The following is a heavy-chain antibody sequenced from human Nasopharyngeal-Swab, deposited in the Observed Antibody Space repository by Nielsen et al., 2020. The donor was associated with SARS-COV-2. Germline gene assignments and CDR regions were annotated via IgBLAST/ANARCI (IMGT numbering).Heavy chain of an antibody. V-gene: IGHV6-1*01. J-gene: IGHJ6*03. CDR3: ARARGAYGDYYYYYYTDV. Sequence: SQTLSLTCAISGDSVSSSSAAWNWIRQPPSRGLEWLGRTYYRSKWYNDYAVSVKSRITINPDTSKNQFSLHPNSVTPEDTAVYYCARARGAYGDYYYYYYTDVWGKGTTVTVSS. D-gene: IGHD4-17*01. CDR1: GDSVSSSSAA. CDR2: TYYRSKWYN.